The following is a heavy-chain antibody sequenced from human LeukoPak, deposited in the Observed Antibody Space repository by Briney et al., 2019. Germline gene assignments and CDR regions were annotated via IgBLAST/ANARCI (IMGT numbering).Heavy chain of an antibody. CDR1: KFVFSDYV. CDR2: ITGSGTST. J-gene: IGHJ3*02. V-gene: IGHV3-23*01. CDR3: AKDFGIQLWSTRGVFDI. D-gene: IGHD5-18*01. Sequence: PGGSLRLSCAGSKFVFSDYVMSWVRQAPGKGLEWVSTITGSGTSTYYADSVKGRFTISRDNSNNMVYLQMNGLRAEDTAVYYCAKDFGIQLWSTRGVFDIWGQGTMVTVSS.